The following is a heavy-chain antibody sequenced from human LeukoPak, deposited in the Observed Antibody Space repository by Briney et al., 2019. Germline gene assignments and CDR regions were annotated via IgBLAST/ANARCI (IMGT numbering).Heavy chain of an antibody. CDR3: ARVTSSGWSSYFDY. V-gene: IGHV3-20*04. CDR1: GFTFDDYG. J-gene: IGHJ4*02. Sequence: RPGGSLRLSCAASGFTFDDYGMSWVRRAPGKGLEWVSGINWNGGSTGYADSVKGRFTISRDNAKNSLYLRMNSLRAEDTALYYCARVTSSGWSSYFDYWGQGTLVTVSS. CDR2: INWNGGST. D-gene: IGHD6-19*01.